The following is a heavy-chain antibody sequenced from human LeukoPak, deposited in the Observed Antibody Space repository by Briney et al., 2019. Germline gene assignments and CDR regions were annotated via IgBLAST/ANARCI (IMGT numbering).Heavy chain of an antibody. D-gene: IGHD6-6*01. Sequence: PGESLRLCCAASGFPFSDYYMSWIRQAPGRGGEWVSYISSSGSTIYYADSVKGRLTISRDNAKNSLYLQMNSLRAEDTAVYYCAREERDSSSDWGQGTLVTVSS. CDR1: GFPFSDYY. J-gene: IGHJ4*02. CDR3: AREERDSSSD. V-gene: IGHV3-11*04. CDR2: ISSSGSTI.